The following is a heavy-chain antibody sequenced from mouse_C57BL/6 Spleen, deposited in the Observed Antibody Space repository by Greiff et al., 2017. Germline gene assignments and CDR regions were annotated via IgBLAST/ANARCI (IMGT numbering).Heavy chain of an antibody. V-gene: IGHV1-69*01. J-gene: IGHJ2*01. Sequence: QVQLQQPGAELVMPGASVKLSCKASGYTFTSYWMHWVKQRPGQGLEWIGDIDPSDSYTNYNQKFKGKSTLTVDKSSSTAYMQLSSLTSEDSAVYYCARGNSNSDYWGQGTTLTVSS. CDR2: IDPSDSYT. CDR3: ARGNSNSDY. D-gene: IGHD2-5*01. CDR1: GYTFTSYW.